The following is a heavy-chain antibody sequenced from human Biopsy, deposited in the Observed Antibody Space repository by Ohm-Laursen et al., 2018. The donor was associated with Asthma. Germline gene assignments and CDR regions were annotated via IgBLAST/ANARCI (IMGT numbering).Heavy chain of an antibody. CDR3: ARDDYGGKALVDP. J-gene: IGHJ5*02. V-gene: IGHV4-31*02. D-gene: IGHD4-23*01. Sequence: PSDTLSLTCTVSGASIRSDVFYWSWIRQHPGKALEWIGFISYGGASYYNPSLKSRVTISLVTTKNQISLRVRSVTAADTAVYYCARDDYGGKALVDPWGQGTRVLVSS. CDR1: GASIRSDVFY. CDR2: ISYGGAS.